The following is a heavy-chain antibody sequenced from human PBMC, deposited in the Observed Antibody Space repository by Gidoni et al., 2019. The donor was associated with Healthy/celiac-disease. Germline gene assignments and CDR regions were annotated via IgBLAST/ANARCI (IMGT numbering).Heavy chain of an antibody. V-gene: IGHV4-34*01. CDR3: AREAAAGTGARDY. D-gene: IGHD6-13*01. J-gene: IGHJ4*02. CDR1: GGSFSGYY. Sequence: QVQLQQWGAGLLKPSGTLSLTGAVYGGSFSGYYWSWIRQPPGKGLEWIGETNHSGSTNYNPSLKSRVTISVDTSKNQFSLKLSSVTAADTAVYYCAREAAAGTGARDYWGQGTLVTVSS. CDR2: TNHSGST.